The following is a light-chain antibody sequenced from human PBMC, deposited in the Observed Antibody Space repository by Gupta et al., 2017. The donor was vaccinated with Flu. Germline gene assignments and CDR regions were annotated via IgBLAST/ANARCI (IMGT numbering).Light chain of an antibody. Sequence: SFVLTQPPSVSVAPGQTATITCGGNNIGSESVHWYQQKPGQAPVMVLYDDNDRPSGIPERFSGSKSGNTATLTITRVEGGDEADFYCQVWDRSSDHRVFGGGTKLTVL. CDR3: QVWDRSSDHRV. CDR2: DDN. J-gene: IGLJ3*02. V-gene: IGLV3-21*02. CDR1: NIGSES.